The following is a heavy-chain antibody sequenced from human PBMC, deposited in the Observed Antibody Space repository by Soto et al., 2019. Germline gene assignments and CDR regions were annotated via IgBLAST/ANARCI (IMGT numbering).Heavy chain of an antibody. CDR3: AKEMYDFWSGYDSWYYGMDV. CDR2: IYSGGST. CDR1: GFTVSSNY. Sequence: PGGSLRLSCAASGFTVSSNYMSWVRQAPGKGLEWVSVIYSGGSTYYADSVKGRFTISRDNSKNTLYLQMNSLRAEDTAVYYCAKEMYDFWSGYDSWYYGMDVWGQGTTVTVSS. J-gene: IGHJ6*02. V-gene: IGHV3-66*01. D-gene: IGHD3-3*01.